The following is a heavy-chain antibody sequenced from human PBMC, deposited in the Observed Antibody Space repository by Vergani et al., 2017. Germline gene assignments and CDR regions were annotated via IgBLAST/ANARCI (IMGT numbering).Heavy chain of an antibody. J-gene: IGHJ4*02. CDR3: ARDLGDSSDPSIGY. D-gene: IGHD3-22*01. Sequence: EVQLVESGGGLVQPGGSLRLSCAASGFTFDDYGMSWVRQAPGKGLEWVSGINWNGGSTGYADSVKGRFTISRDNAKNSLYLQMNSLRAEDTALYYCARDLGDSSDPSIGYWGQGTLVTVSS. V-gene: IGHV3-20*04. CDR1: GFTFDDYG. CDR2: INWNGGST.